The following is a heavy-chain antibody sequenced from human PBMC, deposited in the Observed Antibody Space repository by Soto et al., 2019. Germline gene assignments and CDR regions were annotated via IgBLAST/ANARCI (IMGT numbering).Heavy chain of an antibody. D-gene: IGHD6-13*01. J-gene: IGHJ4*02. V-gene: IGHV4-59*12. Sequence: SETLSLTCTVSGGSISSYYWSWIRQPPGKGLEWIGYVYYTGTTNYNPSLKSRVTISVDTSKNQFSLKLSSVTAADTAVYYCARTYSSSWSPFDYWGQGTLVTVSS. CDR1: GGSISSYY. CDR3: ARTYSSSWSPFDY. CDR2: VYYTGTT.